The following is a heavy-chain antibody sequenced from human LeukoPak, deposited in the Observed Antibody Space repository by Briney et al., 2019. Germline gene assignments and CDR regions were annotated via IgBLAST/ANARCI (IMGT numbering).Heavy chain of an antibody. D-gene: IGHD3-10*01. V-gene: IGHV4-4*07. CDR3: ASSLLWSGELGSDAFDI. CDR1: GGSISSYY. J-gene: IGHJ3*02. CDR2: IYTSGST. Sequence: PSETLSLTCTVSGGSISSYYWSWIRQPAGKGLEWIGRIYTSGSTNYNPSLKSRVTMSVDTSKNQFSLKLSSVTAADTAVYYCASSLLWSGELGSDAFDIWGQGTMVTVSS.